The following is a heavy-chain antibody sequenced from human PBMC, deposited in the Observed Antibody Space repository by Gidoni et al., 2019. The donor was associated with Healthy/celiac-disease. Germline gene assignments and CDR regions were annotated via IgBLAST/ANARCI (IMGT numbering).Heavy chain of an antibody. J-gene: IGHJ4*02. D-gene: IGHD3-10*01. CDR3: ARGNSIIRGFNY. CDR1: GGSFSGYY. V-gene: IGHV4-34*01. CDR2: INHSGST. Sequence: VQLQQWGAGLLKPSETLSLTCAVYGGSFSGYYWSWNRQPPGKGMEWSGEINHSGSTNYNPSLKSRVTISVDTSKNQFSLKLSSVTAADTAVYYCARGNSIIRGFNYWGQGTLVTVSS.